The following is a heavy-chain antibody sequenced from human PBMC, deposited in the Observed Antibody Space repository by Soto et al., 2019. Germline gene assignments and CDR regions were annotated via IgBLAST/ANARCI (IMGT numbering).Heavy chain of an antibody. CDR3: ASSQGGEWLRGGAYYYYYGMDV. CDR2: IIPIFGTA. J-gene: IGHJ6*02. V-gene: IGHV1-69*06. CDR1: GGTFSSYA. D-gene: IGHD5-12*01. Sequence: QVQLVQSGAEVKKPGSSVKVSCKASGGTFSSYAISWVRQAPGQGLEWMGGIIPIFGTANYAQKFQGRVTITADKSTSTAYMELSSLRSEDTAVYYCASSQGGEWLRGGAYYYYYGMDVWGQGTTVTVSS.